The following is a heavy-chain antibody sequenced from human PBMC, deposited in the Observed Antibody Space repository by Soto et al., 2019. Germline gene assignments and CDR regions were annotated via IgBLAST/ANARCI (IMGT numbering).Heavy chain of an antibody. CDR3: ARDADYGGSRGGMDV. D-gene: IGHD4-17*01. CDR1: GSSVNNANYF. Sequence: QVRLEESGPGLVKPSETLSLICSVSGSSVNNANYFWNWIRHHPENGLEWIGYIYYSGSTRYNPSFKTRATLSIDTSKNQFSLRLNSVTVADTAVYFCARDADYGGSRGGMDVWGRGTTVTVSS. V-gene: IGHV4-31*03. J-gene: IGHJ6*02. CDR2: IYYSGST.